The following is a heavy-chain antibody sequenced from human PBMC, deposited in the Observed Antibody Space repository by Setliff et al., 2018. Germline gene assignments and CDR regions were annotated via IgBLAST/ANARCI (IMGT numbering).Heavy chain of an antibody. CDR2: IYYSGST. Sequence: NPSKTLSLTCTVSGDSINNNYWSWIRQPPGKGLEWIGHIYYSGSTNYNPSLKSRVTISLDSSKTQFSLKLSSVTAADTAVYYCARAMYSAGYYGGGYSYYYMDVWGKGTTVTVSS. CDR3: ARAMYSAGYYGGGYSYYYMDV. J-gene: IGHJ6*03. CDR1: GDSINNNY. V-gene: IGHV4-59*08. D-gene: IGHD3-22*01.